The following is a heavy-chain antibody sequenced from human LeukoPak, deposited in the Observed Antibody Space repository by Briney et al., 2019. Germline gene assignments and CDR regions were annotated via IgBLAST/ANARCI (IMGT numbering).Heavy chain of an antibody. D-gene: IGHD6-19*01. J-gene: IGHJ5*02. CDR1: GGTFSSYA. Sequence: SVKVSCKAPGGTFSSYAISWVRQAPGQGLEWMGGIIPIFGTANYAQKFQGRVTITADESTSTAYMELSSLRSEDTAVYYCAAGGWYDARWFDPWGQGTLVTVSS. V-gene: IGHV1-69*13. CDR2: IIPIFGTA. CDR3: AAGGWYDARWFDP.